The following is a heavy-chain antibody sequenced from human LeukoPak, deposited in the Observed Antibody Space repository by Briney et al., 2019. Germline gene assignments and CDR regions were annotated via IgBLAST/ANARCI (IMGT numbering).Heavy chain of an antibody. CDR2: ISSGSDTI. Sequence: QPGGSLRLSCAASGFAFSSYNMNWVRQAPGKGLEWVSYISSGSDTIFYADSVKGRFTISRDNAKNSLYLQMNSLRAEDTAVYYCAGPYCASTSCPTFEYWGQGTLVTVSS. J-gene: IGHJ4*02. D-gene: IGHD2-2*01. CDR3: AGPYCASTSCPTFEY. CDR1: GFAFSSYN. V-gene: IGHV3-48*01.